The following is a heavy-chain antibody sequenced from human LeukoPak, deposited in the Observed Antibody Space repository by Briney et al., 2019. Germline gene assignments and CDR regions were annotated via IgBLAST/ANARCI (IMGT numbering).Heavy chain of an antibody. D-gene: IGHD5-24*01. CDR2: INPNSGGT. CDR3: AREHRDGYNFDY. V-gene: IGHV1-2*02. J-gene: IGHJ4*02. CDR1: GYTFTGYY. Sequence: ASVKVSCKASGYTFTGYYMHWVRQAPGQGLEWMGWINPNSGGTNYAQVFQGRVTMTRDTSISTAYMELSRLRSDDTAIHYCAREHRDGYNFDYWGQGTLVTVSS.